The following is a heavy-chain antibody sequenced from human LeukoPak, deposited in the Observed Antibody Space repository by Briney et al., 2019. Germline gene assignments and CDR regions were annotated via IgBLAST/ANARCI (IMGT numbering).Heavy chain of an antibody. J-gene: IGHJ4*02. Sequence: GGSLRLSCAASGFTFSSYGMNWVRQAPGKGLEWVASISSSSSSYIYDADSAKGRFNTSRDNAKNSLYLQMNSLRAEYTAVYYWARGTIFGVVITQFDYWGQGTLVTVSS. V-gene: IGHV3-21*01. CDR2: ISSSSSSYI. D-gene: IGHD3-3*01. CDR3: ARGTIFGVVITQFDY. CDR1: GFTFSSYG.